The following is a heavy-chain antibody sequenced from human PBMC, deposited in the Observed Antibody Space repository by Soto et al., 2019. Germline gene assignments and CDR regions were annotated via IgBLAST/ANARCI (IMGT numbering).Heavy chain of an antibody. CDR1: GGSFSGYY. CDR3: ARVRGQLVFNWFDP. CDR2: INHSGST. D-gene: IGHD6-6*01. J-gene: IGHJ5*02. V-gene: IGHV4-34*01. Sequence: SETLSLTCAVYGGSFSGYYWSWIRQPPGKGLEWIGEINHSGSTNYNPSLKSRVTISVDTSKNQFSLKLSSVTAADTAVYYCARVRGQLVFNWFDPWGQGTLVTVSS.